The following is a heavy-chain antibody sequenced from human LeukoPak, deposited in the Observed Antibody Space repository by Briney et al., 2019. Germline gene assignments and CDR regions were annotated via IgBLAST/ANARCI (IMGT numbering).Heavy chain of an antibody. Sequence: GGSLRLSCAASGFTFSSYWMSWVRQAPGKGLEWVANIKQDGSEKYYVDSVKGRFTISRDNAKSSLYLQMNSLRAEDTAVYYCARDGYSYGVLVYMDVWGKGTTVTVSS. CDR1: GFTFSSYW. D-gene: IGHD5-18*01. J-gene: IGHJ6*03. CDR3: ARDGYSYGVLVYMDV. V-gene: IGHV3-7*01. CDR2: IKQDGSEK.